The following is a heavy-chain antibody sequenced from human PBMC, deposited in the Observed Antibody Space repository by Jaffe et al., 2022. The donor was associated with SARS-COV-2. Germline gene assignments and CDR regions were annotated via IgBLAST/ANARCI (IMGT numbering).Heavy chain of an antibody. CDR2: IKQNGGEK. D-gene: IGHD3-22*01. Sequence: DVQLVESGGGLVQPGGSLRLSCAASGFTFSNFWMSWVRQAPGKGLEWVANIKQNGGEKYYVDSVKGRFTISRDNAKNSLYLQMDSLRAEDTAVYYCARESNSMTMIVEVRFDPWGQGTLVTVSS. CDR3: ARESNSMTMIVEVRFDP. J-gene: IGHJ5*02. V-gene: IGHV3-7*01. CDR1: GFTFSNFW.